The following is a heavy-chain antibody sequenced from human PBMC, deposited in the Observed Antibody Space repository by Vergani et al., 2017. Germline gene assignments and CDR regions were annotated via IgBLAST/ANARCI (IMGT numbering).Heavy chain of an antibody. Sequence: VQLLESGGGLVQPGGSLRLSCAASGFTFSDYYMSWIRQAPGKGLEWVSYISSSGSTIYYADSVKGRFTISRDNAKNSLYLQMNSLRAEDTAVYYCARGGVVVPAAIHIGWFDPCGQGTLVTVSS. CDR3: ARGGVVVPAAIHIGWFDP. J-gene: IGHJ5*02. CDR1: GFTFSDYY. V-gene: IGHV3-11*01. CDR2: ISSSGSTI. D-gene: IGHD2-2*01.